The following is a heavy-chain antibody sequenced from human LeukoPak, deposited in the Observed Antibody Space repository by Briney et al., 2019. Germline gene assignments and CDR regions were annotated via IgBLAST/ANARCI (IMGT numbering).Heavy chain of an antibody. CDR1: GGSINSYY. CDR2: IHYSGST. D-gene: IGHD3-22*01. V-gene: IGHV4-59*01. CDR3: ARVRDRSSHFYDFDY. Sequence: PSETLSLTCTVSGGSINSYYWSWIRQPPGKGLEWIGCIHYSGSTNYNPSLKSRVTISVDTSKNQFSLRLSSVTAADTAVYYCARVRDRSSHFYDFDYWGQGTLVTVSS. J-gene: IGHJ4*02.